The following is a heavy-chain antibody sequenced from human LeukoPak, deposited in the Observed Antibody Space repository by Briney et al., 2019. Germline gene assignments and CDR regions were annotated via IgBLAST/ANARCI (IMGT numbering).Heavy chain of an antibody. CDR2: IKPDGSGK. J-gene: IGHJ4*02. CDR3: ARDEVAVPGGED. V-gene: IGHV3-7*01. D-gene: IGHD6-19*01. Sequence: GGSLRLSCAASGFTFSNAWMSWVRQAPGKGLEWVGNIKPDGSGKNYVDSVKGRFTISRDNAKNSLYLQMNSLRVEDTAVYYCARDEVAVPGGEDWGQGTLVTVSS. CDR1: GFTFSNAW.